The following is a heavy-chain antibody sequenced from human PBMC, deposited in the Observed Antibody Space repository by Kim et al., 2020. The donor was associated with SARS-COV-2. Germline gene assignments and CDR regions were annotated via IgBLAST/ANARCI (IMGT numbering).Heavy chain of an antibody. CDR2: ISSSSSYT. D-gene: IGHD2-21*01. Sequence: GGSLRLSCAASGFTFRDYYMSWIRQAPGKGLEWLSYISSSSSYTNYADSVKGRFTISRDNAKNSLYLQMNSLRAEDTAIYYCARDRGEVIVTNPIDYWG. J-gene: IGHJ4*01. CDR3: ARDRGEVIVTNPIDY. CDR1: GFTFRDYY. V-gene: IGHV3-11*05.